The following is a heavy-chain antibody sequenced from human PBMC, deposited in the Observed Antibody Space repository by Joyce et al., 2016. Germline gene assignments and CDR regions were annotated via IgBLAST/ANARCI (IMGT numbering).Heavy chain of an antibody. CDR2: IYYSGNT. Sequence: QLQLQESGPGLVTPSETVSLTCTVSGGSISSTTSYWGWIRQPPGKGLEWIGSIYYSGNTYYSPSLKSRVTISIDTSKNQFSLKLRSVTAADTAVYYCARDSFIAVADSLLYYFDYWGQGSLVTVSS. D-gene: IGHD6-19*01. CDR3: ARDSFIAVADSLLYYFDY. V-gene: IGHV4-39*07. J-gene: IGHJ4*02. CDR1: GGSISSTTSY.